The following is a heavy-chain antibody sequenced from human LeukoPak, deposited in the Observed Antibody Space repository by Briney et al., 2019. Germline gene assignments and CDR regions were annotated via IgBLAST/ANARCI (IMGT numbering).Heavy chain of an antibody. J-gene: IGHJ4*02. V-gene: IGHV3-48*03. CDR1: GFTFSSYE. Sequence: GGSLRLSCAASGFTFSSYEMNWVRQAPGKGLEWVSYISSSGYTRYYADSVKGRFTISRDNAKNSLYLQMNSLRAEDTAVYYCARGGLRIAAAVWGQGTLVTVSS. CDR2: ISSSGYTR. CDR3: ARGGLRIAAAV. D-gene: IGHD6-13*01.